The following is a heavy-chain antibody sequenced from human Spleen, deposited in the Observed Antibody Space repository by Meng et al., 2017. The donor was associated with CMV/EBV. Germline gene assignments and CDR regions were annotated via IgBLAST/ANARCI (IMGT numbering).Heavy chain of an antibody. CDR1: GGTFSSYA. J-gene: IGHJ4*02. D-gene: IGHD3-3*01. V-gene: IGHV1-69*10. Sequence: SVKVSCKAAGGTFSSYAISWVRQAPGQGLEWMGGIIPILGIANYAQKFQGRVTMTRNTSISTAYMELSSLRSEDTAVYYCARGPLHGYDFWSGHFDYWGQGTLVTVSS. CDR2: IIPILGIA. CDR3: ARGPLHGYDFWSGHFDY.